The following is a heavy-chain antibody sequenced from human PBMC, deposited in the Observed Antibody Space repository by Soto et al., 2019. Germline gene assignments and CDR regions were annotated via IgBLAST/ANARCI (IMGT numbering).Heavy chain of an antibody. CDR3: ARDRITTRGDAFDL. CDR2: IIPMPGIT. J-gene: IGHJ3*01. D-gene: IGHD3-3*01. V-gene: IGHV1-69*08. Sequence: QVQLVQSGAEVRKPGSSVKVSCKAPGGTFSTYIISWVRQAPGQGLEWMGRIIPMPGITNYAPKFQGRVTVTADSSTSTAYMELTSLKSEDTAVYYCARDRITTRGDAFDLWGQGTMVTVSS. CDR1: GGTFSTYI.